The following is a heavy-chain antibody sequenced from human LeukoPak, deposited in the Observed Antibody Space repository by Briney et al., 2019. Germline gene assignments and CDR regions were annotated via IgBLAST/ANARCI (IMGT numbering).Heavy chain of an antibody. J-gene: IGHJ4*02. V-gene: IGHV1-18*01. CDR2: ISVYNGNT. Sequence: GASVKVSCKASGYTFTSYDITWVRQAPGQGLGWMGWISVYNGNTKYAQKVEGRVTMTTDTSTSTAYMELRSLRSDDTAVYYCARSEVGALVDYWGQGTLVTVSS. D-gene: IGHD1-26*01. CDR1: GYTFTSYD. CDR3: ARSEVGALVDY.